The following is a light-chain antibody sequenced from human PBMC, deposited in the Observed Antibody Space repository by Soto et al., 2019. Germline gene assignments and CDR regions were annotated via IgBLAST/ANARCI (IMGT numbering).Light chain of an antibody. Sequence: QSVLTQPPSVSGAPGQRVTISCTGSSSSIGAGYDVHWYQQLPGTAPKLLIYGNSNRPSGVPDRFSGSKSGTSASLAFTGLQAEDQADYYCQSYDSSQSALFGGGTKLTVL. CDR3: QSYDSSQSAL. J-gene: IGLJ3*02. V-gene: IGLV1-40*01. CDR2: GNS. CDR1: SSSIGAGYD.